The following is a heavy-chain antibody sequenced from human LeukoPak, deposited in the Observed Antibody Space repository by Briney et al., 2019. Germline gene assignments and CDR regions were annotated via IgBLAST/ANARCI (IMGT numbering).Heavy chain of an antibody. J-gene: IGHJ4*02. V-gene: IGHV1-8*01. Sequence: GASVKVSCKASGYTFTSHDINWVRQAPGQGLEWMGWMNPNSGNTGYAQKFQGRVTMTRHTSISTAYMELSSLRSAETAVYYCARYTPGIPNDYWGQGTLVTVSS. CDR3: ARYTPGIPNDY. CDR1: GYTFTSHD. D-gene: IGHD2-15*01. CDR2: MNPNSGNT.